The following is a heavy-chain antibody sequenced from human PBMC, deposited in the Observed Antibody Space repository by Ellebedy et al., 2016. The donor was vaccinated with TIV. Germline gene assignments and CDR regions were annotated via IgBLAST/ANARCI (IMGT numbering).Heavy chain of an antibody. CDR1: GGTFSSYA. D-gene: IGHD2-2*01. V-gene: IGHV1-69*06. Sequence: SVKVSXKASGGTFSSYAISWVRQAPGQGLEWMGGIIPIFGTANYAQKFQGRVTITADKSTSTAYMELSSLRSEDTAVYYCASLAIVVVPAANDDVAEYFQHWGQGTLVTVSS. CDR3: ASLAIVVVPAANDDVAEYFQH. J-gene: IGHJ1*01. CDR2: IIPIFGTA.